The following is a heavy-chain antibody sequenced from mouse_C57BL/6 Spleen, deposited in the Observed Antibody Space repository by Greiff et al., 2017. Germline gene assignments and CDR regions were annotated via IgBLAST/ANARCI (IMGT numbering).Heavy chain of an antibody. CDR1: GYTFTDYY. J-gene: IGHJ4*01. CDR2: IYPGSGNT. CDR3: ARTSYYGEAMDY. D-gene: IGHD2-13*01. V-gene: IGHV1-76*01. Sequence: QVQLQQSGAELVRPGASVKLSCKASGYTFTDYYINWVKQRPGQGLEWIARIYPGSGNTYYNEKFKGKATLTAEKSSSTAYMQLSSLTSADSAVYFCARTSYYGEAMDYWGQGTSGTVSS.